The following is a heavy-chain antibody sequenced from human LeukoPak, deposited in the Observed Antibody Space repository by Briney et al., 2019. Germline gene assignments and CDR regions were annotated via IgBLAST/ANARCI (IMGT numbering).Heavy chain of an antibody. Sequence: GGSLRLSCAASGFTVSSNYMSWVRQAPGKGLEWVSVIYSGGSTYYADSVKGRFTISRDNSKNTLYLQMNSLRAEDTAVYYCARGREEDYYDSSGYQHDAFDIWGQGTMVTVSS. CDR1: GFTVSSNY. CDR2: IYSGGST. J-gene: IGHJ3*02. CDR3: ARGREEDYYDSSGYQHDAFDI. D-gene: IGHD3-22*01. V-gene: IGHV3-66*01.